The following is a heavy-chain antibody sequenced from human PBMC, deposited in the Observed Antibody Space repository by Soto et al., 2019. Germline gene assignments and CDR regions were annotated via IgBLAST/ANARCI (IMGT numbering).Heavy chain of an antibody. J-gene: IGHJ4*02. CDR1: GYTFTSYY. CDR3: ATAAGPHTCLYYFDY. Sequence: ASVKVSCKASGYTFTSYYMHWVRQAPGQGLEWMGIINPSGGSTSYAQKFQGRVTMTRDTSTSTVYMELSSLRSEDTAVYYCATAAGPHTCLYYFDYWGQGTLVTFPS. D-gene: IGHD3-10*01. V-gene: IGHV1-46*01. CDR2: INPSGGST.